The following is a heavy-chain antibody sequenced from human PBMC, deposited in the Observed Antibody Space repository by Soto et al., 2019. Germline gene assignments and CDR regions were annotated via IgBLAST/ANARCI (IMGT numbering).Heavy chain of an antibody. D-gene: IGHD1-26*01. V-gene: IGHV3-30*18. Sequence: VGSLRLSCAASGFTFSSYGMHWVRQAPGKGLEWVAVISYDGSNKYYADSVKGRFTISRDNSKNTLYLQMNSLRAEDTAVYYCAKWGGSYVDYWGQGTLVTVSS. J-gene: IGHJ4*02. CDR1: GFTFSSYG. CDR3: AKWGGSYVDY. CDR2: ISYDGSNK.